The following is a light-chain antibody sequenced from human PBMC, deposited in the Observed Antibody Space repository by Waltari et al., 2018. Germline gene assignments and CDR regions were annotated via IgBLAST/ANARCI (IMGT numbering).Light chain of an antibody. CDR2: EVT. V-gene: IGLV2-8*01. CDR1: SSDVGTYNF. Sequence: QSALTKPPSASGSPGQSVTISCPGSSSDVGTYNFVSWYQQHPGKAPKRMIYEVTKRPSGVPDRFSGSKSGNTASLSVSGLQAEDEADYYCTSYAGSDKLLFGGGTKLTVV. J-gene: IGLJ3*02. CDR3: TSYAGSDKLL.